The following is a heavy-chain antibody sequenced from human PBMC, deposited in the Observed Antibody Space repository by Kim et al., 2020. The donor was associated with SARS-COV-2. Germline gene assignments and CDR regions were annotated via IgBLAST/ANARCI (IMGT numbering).Heavy chain of an antibody. J-gene: IGHJ4*02. CDR3: AGDYGAATCFDY. Sequence: YDADSVKGRFTIYRDNAKSSLYLQMNSLRAEDTAVYYCAGDYGAATCFDYWGQGTLVTVSS. V-gene: IGHV3-21*01. D-gene: IGHD4-17*01.